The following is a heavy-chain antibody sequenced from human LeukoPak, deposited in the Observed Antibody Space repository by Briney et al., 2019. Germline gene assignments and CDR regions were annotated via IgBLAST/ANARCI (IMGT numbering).Heavy chain of an antibody. CDR1: GFTFSSYS. CDR3: ARGARVSSGWYYFDY. D-gene: IGHD6-19*01. V-gene: IGHV3-21*01. CDR2: ISSSSSYI. J-gene: IGHJ4*02. Sequence: AGGSLRLSCAASGFTFSSYSMNWVRQAPGKGLEWVSSISSSSSYIYYADSVKGRFTISRDNSKNTLYLQMNSLRAEDTAVYYCARGARVSSGWYYFDYWGQGTLVTVSS.